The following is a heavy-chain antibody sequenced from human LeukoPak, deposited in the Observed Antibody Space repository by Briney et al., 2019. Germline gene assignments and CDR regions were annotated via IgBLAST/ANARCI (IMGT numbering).Heavy chain of an antibody. V-gene: IGHV3-23*01. J-gene: IGHJ4*02. Sequence: PGGTLRLSCAASGFTFSSYGMSWVRQAPGKGLEWVSAISGSSGSTYYADTVKGRFTISRDNSKNTLYLQMNSLRAEDTALYYCAKVVFASSGSPDYWGQGTLVTVSS. CDR2: ISGSSGST. CDR3: AKVVFASSGSPDY. CDR1: GFTFSSYG. D-gene: IGHD3-22*01.